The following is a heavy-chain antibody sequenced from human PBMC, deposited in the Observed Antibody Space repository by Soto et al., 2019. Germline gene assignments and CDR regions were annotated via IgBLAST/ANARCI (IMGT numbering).Heavy chain of an antibody. D-gene: IGHD2-15*01. CDR2: ISSSSSYI. V-gene: IGHV3-21*01. Sequence: EVQLVESGGGLVKPGGSLRLSCAASGFTFSSYSMNWVRQAPGKGLEWVSAISSSSSYIYYADSVKGRFTISRDNAKNSLSLQMNSLRAEDTAVYYCARDGYCSGGSCYTSDDAFDIWGQGTMVTVSS. CDR3: ARDGYCSGGSCYTSDDAFDI. J-gene: IGHJ3*02. CDR1: GFTFSSYS.